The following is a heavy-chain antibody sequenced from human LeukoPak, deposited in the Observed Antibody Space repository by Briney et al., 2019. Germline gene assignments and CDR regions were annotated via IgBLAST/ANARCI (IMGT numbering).Heavy chain of an antibody. V-gene: IGHV1-69*06. CDR2: IIPIFGTA. J-gene: IGHJ4*02. CDR3: AGTFMVRGVMRYYFDY. Sequence: SVKVSCKASGGTFSSYAISWVRQAPGQGLEWMGGIIPIFGTANYAQKFQGRVTITADKSTSTAYMELSSLRSEDTAVYYCAGTFMVRGVMRYYFDYWGQGTLVTVSS. CDR1: GGTFSSYA. D-gene: IGHD3-10*01.